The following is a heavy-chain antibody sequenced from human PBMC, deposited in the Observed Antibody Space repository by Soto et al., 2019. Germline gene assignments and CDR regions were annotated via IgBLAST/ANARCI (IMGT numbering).Heavy chain of an antibody. J-gene: IGHJ5*02. CDR1: GFTFSSCA. CDR3: AKDESVVPAAIGVPWFDP. D-gene: IGHD2-2*01. CDR2: IIDSGGST. V-gene: IGHV3-23*01. Sequence: GSLRLSCAASGFTFSSCAMGWVRQAPGKGLEWVSDIIDSGGSTYYADSVKGRFTISRDNSKNTLYLQMNSLRAEDTAVYYCAKDESVVPAAIGVPWFDPWGQGTLVTVSS.